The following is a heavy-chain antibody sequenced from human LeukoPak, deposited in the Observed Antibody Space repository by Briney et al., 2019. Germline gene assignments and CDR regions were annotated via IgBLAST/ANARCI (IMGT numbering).Heavy chain of an antibody. V-gene: IGHV4-59*02. CDR1: GASVSSYY. D-gene: IGHD3-10*01. J-gene: IGHJ5*02. CDR2: FSYSGST. Sequence: SETLSLTCTVSGASVSSYYWSWIRQPPGKGPEWIGYFSYSGSTNYNPSLKSRVTISVDTSKNQFSLNLSSVTAADTAVYYCARERITMVRGLLTPYNWFDPWGQGTLVTVSS. CDR3: ARERITMVRGLLTPYNWFDP.